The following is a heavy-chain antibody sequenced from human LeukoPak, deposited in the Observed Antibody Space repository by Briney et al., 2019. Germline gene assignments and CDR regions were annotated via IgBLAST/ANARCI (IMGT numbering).Heavy chain of an antibody. J-gene: IGHJ5*02. D-gene: IGHD6-6*01. CDR3: ARDRLAARDNWFDP. V-gene: IGHV1-69*05. CDR1: GGTFSSYA. Sequence: GASVKVSCKASGGTFSSYAISWVRQAPGQGLEWMGGIIPIFGTANYAQKFQGRVTITTDESTSTAYMELSSLRSEDTAVYYCARDRLAARDNWFDPWGQGTPVTVSS. CDR2: IIPIFGTA.